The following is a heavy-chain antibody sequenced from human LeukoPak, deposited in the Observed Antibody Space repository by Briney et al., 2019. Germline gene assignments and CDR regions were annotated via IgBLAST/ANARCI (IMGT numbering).Heavy chain of an antibody. Sequence: GGSLRLSCAASGFTFSSYAMSWVRQAPGKGLEWVSAISGSGRSTYYADSVKGRFTISRDNSKNTLYLQMNSLRAEDTAVSYCAKDPVAGRGDYWGQGTLVTVSS. V-gene: IGHV3-23*01. CDR1: GFTFSSYA. CDR2: ISGSGRST. CDR3: AKDPVAGRGDY. J-gene: IGHJ4*02. D-gene: IGHD2-15*01.